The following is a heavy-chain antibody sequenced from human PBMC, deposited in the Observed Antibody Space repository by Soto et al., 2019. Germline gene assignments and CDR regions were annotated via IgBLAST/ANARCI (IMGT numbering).Heavy chain of an antibody. J-gene: IGHJ4*02. Sequence: QVQLVESGGGVVQPGRSLRLSCAASGFTFSSDGMHWVRQAPGKGLEWVAVIWYDGSNKYYADSVKGRFTISRDNSKNTLYLQMNSLRAEDTAVYYCARDRLRLVVTAPTALDYWGQGTLVTVSS. CDR2: IWYDGSNK. V-gene: IGHV3-33*01. D-gene: IGHD2-21*02. CDR3: ARDRLRLVVTAPTALDY. CDR1: GFTFSSDG.